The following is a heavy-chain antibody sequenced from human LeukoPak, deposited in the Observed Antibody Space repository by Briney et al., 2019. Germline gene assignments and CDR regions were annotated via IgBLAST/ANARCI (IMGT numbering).Heavy chain of an antibody. CDR1: GGSISSYY. CDR3: ASIITIFGVVIKSPYYMDV. J-gene: IGHJ6*03. CDR2: IYYSGSP. Sequence: SETLSLTGTGSGGSISSYYRSWIRQPPGKGLDWVGYIYYSGSPKYNPSLKSRVTISVDTSKNQFSLKLSSVTAADTAVYYCASIITIFGVVIKSPYYMDVWGKGTTVTVSS. V-gene: IGHV4-59*01. D-gene: IGHD3-3*01.